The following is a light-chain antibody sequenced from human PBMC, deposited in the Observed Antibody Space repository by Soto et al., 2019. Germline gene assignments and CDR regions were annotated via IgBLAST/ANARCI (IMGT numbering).Light chain of an antibody. CDR2: AAS. V-gene: IGKV1-39*01. J-gene: IGKJ1*01. Sequence: DIQMTQSPSSLSASVGDRVTITCRASQSISSYLNWYQQKPGKAPKLLIYAASSLQSGVPSKFSGSGSGTDFTLNISSLQPEDFATYYCQQSYTPWTFGRGTKVEIK. CDR3: QQSYTPWT. CDR1: QSISSY.